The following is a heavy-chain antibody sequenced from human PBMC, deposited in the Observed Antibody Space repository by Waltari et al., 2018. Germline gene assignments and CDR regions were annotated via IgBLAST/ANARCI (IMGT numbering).Heavy chain of an antibody. V-gene: IGHV4-39*07. CDR3: AREGGRGAAAAIRNY. Sequence: QLQLQESAPGLVKPSETLSLTCPVSVASISSSSYYWGWICQPPGKGLEWIGSIDYSGSTYYNPYLKSPVTISVDKPMSRYALELSSVAAADTAVYYCAREGGRGAAAAIRNYWGQGTLVTVSS. J-gene: IGHJ4*02. D-gene: IGHD2-2*02. CDR2: IDYSGST. CDR1: VASISSSSYY.